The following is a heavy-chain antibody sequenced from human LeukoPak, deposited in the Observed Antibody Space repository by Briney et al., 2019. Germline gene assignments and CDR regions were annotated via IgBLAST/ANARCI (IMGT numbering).Heavy chain of an antibody. Sequence: GGSLRLSCAASGFTFSSYSMNWVRQAPGKELEWVSSISSSSSYIYYADSVKGRFTISRDNAKNSLYLQMSSLRAEDTAVYYCARDDDWYGTDYWGQGTLVTVSS. CDR1: GFTFSSYS. V-gene: IGHV3-21*01. CDR3: ARDDDWYGTDY. J-gene: IGHJ4*02. CDR2: ISSSSSYI. D-gene: IGHD3-9*01.